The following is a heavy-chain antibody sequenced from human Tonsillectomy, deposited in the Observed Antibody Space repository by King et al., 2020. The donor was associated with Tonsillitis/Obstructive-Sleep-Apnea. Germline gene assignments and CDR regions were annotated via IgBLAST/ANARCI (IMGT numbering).Heavy chain of an antibody. CDR1: GFSLTTSGMF. J-gene: IGHJ4*02. CDR3: ARTLPYYFDY. CDR2: YDCGAYK. V-gene: IGHV2-70*11. Sequence: VTLKESGPALVKPTQTLTLTCTFSGFSLTTSGMFLLWILQPPGNALEWLARYDCGAYKYYSISLNTRLTISKDTSKNQVVLTMTNMDPVDTATYYCARTLPYYFDYWGQGTLVTVSS.